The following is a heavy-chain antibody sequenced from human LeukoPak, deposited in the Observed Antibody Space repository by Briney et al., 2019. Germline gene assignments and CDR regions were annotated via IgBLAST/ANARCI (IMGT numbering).Heavy chain of an antibody. CDR2: ISGSGGST. V-gene: IGHV3-23*01. D-gene: IGHD3-22*01. CDR3: AKEGIEADSSGYYYNHFDY. Sequence: GSLRLSCAASGFTFSSYAMSWVRQAPGKGLEWVSAISGSGGSTYYGDAVKGRFTISRDNSKNTLYLQMNSLRAEDTAVYYCAKEGIEADSSGYYYNHFDYWGQGTLVTVSS. J-gene: IGHJ4*02. CDR1: GFTFSSYA.